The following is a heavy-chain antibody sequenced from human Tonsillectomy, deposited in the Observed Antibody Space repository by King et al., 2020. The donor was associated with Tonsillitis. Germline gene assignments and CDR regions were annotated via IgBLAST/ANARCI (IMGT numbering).Heavy chain of an antibody. CDR2: MYYSGNT. Sequence: VQLQESGPGLVKPSETLSLTCTVSGGSISSSSYYWGWIRQPPGKGLEWIGSMYYSGNTYYNPSLKSRVNISADTSKNHFSLKLSSVTAADTAVYFCASPSSPFYNWFDPWGQGTLVTVSS. V-gene: IGHV4-39*01. CDR3: ASPSSPFYNWFDP. J-gene: IGHJ5*02. CDR1: GGSISSSSYY. D-gene: IGHD2/OR15-2a*01.